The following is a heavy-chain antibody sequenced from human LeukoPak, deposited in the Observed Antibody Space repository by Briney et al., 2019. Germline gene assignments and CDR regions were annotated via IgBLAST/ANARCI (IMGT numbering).Heavy chain of an antibody. V-gene: IGHV4-4*09. D-gene: IGHD1-26*01. CDR2: IYTSGST. Sequence: SETLSLTCTVSGGSISSYYWSWIRQPPGKGLEWSGYIYTSGSTNYNPSLKSRVTISVDTSKNQFSLKLSSVTAADTAVYYCARFVVVGATTAFDIWGQGTMVTVSS. CDR1: GGSISSYY. J-gene: IGHJ3*02. CDR3: ARFVVVGATTAFDI.